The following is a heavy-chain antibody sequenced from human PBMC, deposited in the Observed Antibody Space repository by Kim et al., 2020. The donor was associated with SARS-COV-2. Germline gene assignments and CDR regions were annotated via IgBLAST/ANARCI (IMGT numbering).Heavy chain of an antibody. V-gene: IGHV3-23*01. D-gene: IGHD3-10*01. CDR3: AKVSDYYGSGSFDDYFDY. Sequence: LTGRFTISRVNSRNTLYLQMNSLRAEDTAVYYCAKVSDYYGSGSFDDYFDYWGQGTLVTVSS. J-gene: IGHJ4*02.